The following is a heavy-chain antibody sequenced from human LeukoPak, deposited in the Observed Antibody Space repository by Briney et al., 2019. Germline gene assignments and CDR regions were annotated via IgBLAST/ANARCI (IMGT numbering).Heavy chain of an antibody. J-gene: IGHJ4*02. CDR1: GGSMNTYY. D-gene: IGHD6-19*01. V-gene: IGHV4-59*08. Sequence: SETLSLTCTVSGGSMNTYYWTWIRQPPGKGLEWIGSIYHSGSTYYNPSLKSRVTISVDTSKNQFSLKLSSVTAADTAVYYCARCSSGWYRFDYWGQGTLVTVSS. CDR2: IYHSGST. CDR3: ARCSSGWYRFDY.